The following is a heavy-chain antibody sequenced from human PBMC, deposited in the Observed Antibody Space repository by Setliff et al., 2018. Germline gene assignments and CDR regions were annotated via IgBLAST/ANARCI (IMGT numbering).Heavy chain of an antibody. CDR2: INPGGSET. CDR1: GFSFRNCW. J-gene: IGHJ4*02. CDR3: LGAGTCSY. D-gene: IGHD3-10*02. Sequence: GSLRLSCVATGFSFRNCWASWVRQAQGKGPEWLASINPGGSETYYVDSARGRFTISRDNARNSLSLQMNSLRSDDTAVYYCLGAGTCSYWGQGTRVTVSS. V-gene: IGHV3-7*01.